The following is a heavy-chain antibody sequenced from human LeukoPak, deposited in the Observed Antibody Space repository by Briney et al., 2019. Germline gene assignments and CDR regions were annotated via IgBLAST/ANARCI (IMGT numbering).Heavy chain of an antibody. V-gene: IGHV5-51*01. J-gene: IGHJ4*02. CDR3: ARPHSSSWWSFDY. D-gene: IGHD6-13*01. CDR1: GSSFTSYW. CDR2: IYPGDSDT. Sequence: GAALQICCQGSGSSFTSYWIGWVRPMAGKGVGWMGMIYPGDSDTRYRPSFQGQVTISADKSISTAYLQWSTLKASDTAMYYCARPHSSSWWSFDYWGQGTLVTVSS.